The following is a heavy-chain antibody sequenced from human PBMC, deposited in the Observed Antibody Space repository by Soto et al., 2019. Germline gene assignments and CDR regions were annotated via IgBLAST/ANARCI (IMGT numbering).Heavy chain of an antibody. CDR2: ISYDGSNK. J-gene: IGHJ6*03. D-gene: IGHD3-3*01. V-gene: IGHV3-30*18. CDR1: GFTFSSYG. Sequence: GGSLRLSCAASGFTFSSYGMHWVRQAPGKGLEWVAVISYDGSNKYYADSVKGRFTISRDNSKNTLYLQMNSLRAEDTAVYYCAKDGRSITIFGVAHYYYYYYMDVWGKGTTVTVSS. CDR3: AKDGRSITIFGVAHYYYYYYMDV.